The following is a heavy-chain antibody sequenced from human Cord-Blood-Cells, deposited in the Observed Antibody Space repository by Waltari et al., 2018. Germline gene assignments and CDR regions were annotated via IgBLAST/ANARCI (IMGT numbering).Heavy chain of an antibody. V-gene: IGHV1-8*01. CDR3: ARVASSSWYYYYYGMDV. Sequence: QVQLVQSGAEVKKPGASVKVSCKASGYTFTGYDINWVRQATGQGLEWMGWMTPNSGNTGYSQKFQGRVTMTRNTSISTAYMELSSLRSEDTAVYYCARVASSSWYYYYYGMDVWGQGTTVTVSS. J-gene: IGHJ6*02. CDR1: GYTFTGYD. CDR2: MTPNSGNT. D-gene: IGHD6-13*01.